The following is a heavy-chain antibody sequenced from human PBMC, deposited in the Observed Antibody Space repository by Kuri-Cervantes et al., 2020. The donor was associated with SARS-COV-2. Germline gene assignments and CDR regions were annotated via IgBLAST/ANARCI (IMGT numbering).Heavy chain of an antibody. J-gene: IGHJ3*02. CDR3: ARDSEVWSGSFDI. CDR1: GGSISSYY. D-gene: IGHD3-3*01. Sequence: SETLSLTCTVSGGSISSYYWSWIRQPPGKGLEWIGYIHYSGSTNHNPSLKSRVTISVDTSKNQFSLKLSSVTAADTAVYYCARDSEVWSGSFDIWGQGTMVTVSS. CDR2: IHYSGST. V-gene: IGHV4-59*01.